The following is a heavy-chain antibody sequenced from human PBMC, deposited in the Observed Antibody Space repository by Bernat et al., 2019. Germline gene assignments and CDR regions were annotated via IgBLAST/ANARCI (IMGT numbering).Heavy chain of an antibody. J-gene: IGHJ4*02. CDR1: GFTFSGSA. V-gene: IGHV3-73*01. Sequence: EVQLVESGGGLVQPGGSLKLSCAASGFTFSGSAMHWVRQASGKGLEWVGRIRSKAHSYATAYAASVKGRFTISRDDSKNTAYLQMNSLKTEDTAVYDCTSNGLVGYFVRYYFDYWGPGTLVTVSS. CDR3: TSNGLVGYFVRYYFDY. D-gene: IGHD1-26*01. CDR2: IRSKAHSYAT.